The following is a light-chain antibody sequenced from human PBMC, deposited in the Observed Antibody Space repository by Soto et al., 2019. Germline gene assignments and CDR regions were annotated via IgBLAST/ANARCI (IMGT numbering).Light chain of an antibody. J-gene: IGKJ1*01. CDR1: QSVSSN. CDR3: QQYNNWPPTWT. V-gene: IGKV3-15*01. Sequence: IVLTQSPATLSVYPGERATLSCRASQSVSSNLAWYQQKPGQAPRLLIYGASTRATGIPARFSGSGSGTEFTLTISSLQSEDFAVYYCQQYNNWPPTWTFGQGTK. CDR2: GAS.